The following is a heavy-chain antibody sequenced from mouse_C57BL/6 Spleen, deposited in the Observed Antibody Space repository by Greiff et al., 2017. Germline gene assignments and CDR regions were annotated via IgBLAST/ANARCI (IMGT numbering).Heavy chain of an antibody. CDR2: IYPGDGDT. V-gene: IGHV1-82*01. CDR3: ARSHYDYAYYAMDL. Sequence: VQLQQSGPELVKPGASVKISCKASGYAFSSSWMNWVKQRPGKGLEWIGRIYPGDGDTNYNGKFKGKATLTADKSSSTAYMQLSSLTSEDSAVYFCARSHYDYAYYAMDLWGQGTSVTVSS. J-gene: IGHJ4*01. CDR1: GYAFSSSW. D-gene: IGHD2-4*01.